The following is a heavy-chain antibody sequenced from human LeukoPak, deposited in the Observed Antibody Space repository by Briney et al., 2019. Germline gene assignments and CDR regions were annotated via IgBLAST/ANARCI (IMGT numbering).Heavy chain of an antibody. Sequence: GASVKVSCKASGGTFSSYAISWVRQAPGQGLEWMGWISAYNGNTNYAQKLQGRVTMTTDTSTSTAYMELRSLRSDDTAVYYCARDHRDHETYYDYVWGSYRNPWFDPWGQGTLVTVSS. D-gene: IGHD3-16*02. CDR1: GGTFSSYA. J-gene: IGHJ5*02. CDR3: ARDHRDHETYYDYVWGSYRNPWFDP. V-gene: IGHV1-18*01. CDR2: ISAYNGNT.